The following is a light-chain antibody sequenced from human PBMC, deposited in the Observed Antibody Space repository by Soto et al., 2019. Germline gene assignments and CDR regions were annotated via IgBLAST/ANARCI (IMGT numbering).Light chain of an antibody. CDR1: HSISSN. CDR3: HQYNDWPSIT. CDR2: GAS. Sequence: IVVTQSPATLSVSPGKRVILSCGASHSISSNLAWYQQKPGQTPRLLIFGASARATGVPARFSGSGSGTEFTLTISSLQSEDFAVYYCHQYNDWPSITFGQGTRLEIK. J-gene: IGKJ5*01. V-gene: IGKV3-15*01.